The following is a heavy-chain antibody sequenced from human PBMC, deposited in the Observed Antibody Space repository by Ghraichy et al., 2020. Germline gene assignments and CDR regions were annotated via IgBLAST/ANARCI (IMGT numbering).Heavy chain of an antibody. CDR2: IKPDGSET. Sequence: GESLNISCAASGFTFSNYWMSWVRQAPGKGLEWVANIKPDGSETCYVDSVKGRFTISRDNAKNSLYLQMSSLRAEDTAVYYCARHFDCSSTSCYSFGMDVCGEGTTVSVSS. D-gene: IGHD2-2*01. CDR1: GFTFSNYW. CDR3: ARHFDCSSTSCYSFGMDV. V-gene: IGHV3-7*01. J-gene: IGHJ6*04.